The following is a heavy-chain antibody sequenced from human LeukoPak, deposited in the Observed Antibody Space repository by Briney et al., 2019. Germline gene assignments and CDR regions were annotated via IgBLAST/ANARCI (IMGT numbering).Heavy chain of an antibody. D-gene: IGHD3-3*01. Sequence: PSETLSLTCSVSGGSISSRSYYWGWIRQPPGKGLEWIGSIYYSGSTYYNPSLKSRVTVSVDTSKNQFSLKLSSVTAADTAVYYCARDRIRFGVAKGPYFDYWGQGTLVTVSS. CDR2: IYYSGST. CDR1: GGSISSRSYY. V-gene: IGHV4-39*07. CDR3: ARDRIRFGVAKGPYFDY. J-gene: IGHJ4*02.